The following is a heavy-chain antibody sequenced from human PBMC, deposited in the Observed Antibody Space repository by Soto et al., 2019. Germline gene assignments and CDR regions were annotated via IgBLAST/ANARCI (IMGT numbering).Heavy chain of an antibody. D-gene: IGHD3-3*01. J-gene: IGHJ4*02. CDR2: ITPDSGDT. CDR1: GYTFTDYH. CDR3: ARDRVCFAVVTPAH. V-gene: IGHV1-2*02. Sequence: QVQLVQSGAEVKKSGASVKVSCKASGYTFTDYHMHWVRQAPGQGLEWMGWITPDSGDTKYAQKFQGRVTMTRDTSISTVYMELTSLTSDATAVYFCARDRVCFAVVTPAHWGQGTLVSVSS.